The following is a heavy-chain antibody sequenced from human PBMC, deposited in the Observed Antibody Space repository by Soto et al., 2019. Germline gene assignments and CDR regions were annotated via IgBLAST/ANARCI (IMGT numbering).Heavy chain of an antibody. D-gene: IGHD6-13*01. Sequence: QVQLVESGGGVVQPGRSLRLSCAASGFTFSSYGMHWVRQAPGKGLEWVAVIRYDGSNKYYADSVKGRFTISRDNSKNTLYLQMTSLRPEDTAVYYCASGIAAAGSPPPLDYWGQGTLVTVSS. CDR3: ASGIAAAGSPPPLDY. CDR1: GFTFSSYG. V-gene: IGHV3-33*01. J-gene: IGHJ4*02. CDR2: IRYDGSNK.